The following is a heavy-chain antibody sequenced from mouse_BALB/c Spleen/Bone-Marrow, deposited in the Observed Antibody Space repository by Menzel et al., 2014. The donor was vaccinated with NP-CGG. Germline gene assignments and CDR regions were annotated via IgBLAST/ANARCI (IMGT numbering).Heavy chain of an antibody. D-gene: IGHD2-14*01. V-gene: IGHV1-14*01. CDR3: ASPYCRYDGFAY. J-gene: IGHJ3*01. CDR1: GYTFXSYV. Sequence: VQLQQSGPELVRPGASVKMSCKASGYTFXSYVMHWVKQKPGQGLEWIGYINPYNDGTKYNEKFKGKATLTSDKSSSTAYMELSSLTSEDSAVYYCASPYCRYDGFAYWGQGTLVTVSA. CDR2: INPYNDGT.